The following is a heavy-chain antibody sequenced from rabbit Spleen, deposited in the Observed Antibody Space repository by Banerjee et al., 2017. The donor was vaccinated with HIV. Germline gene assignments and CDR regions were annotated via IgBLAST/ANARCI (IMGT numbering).Heavy chain of an antibody. Sequence: QEQLEESGGGLVKPEGSLTLTCKASGFSFSRGYDMCWVRQAPGKGLEWIGCIYTGNGKTYYAGWAKGRFTISKASSTTVTLQMTSLTAADTATYFCARDTGSSFSSYGMDLWGPGTLVTVS. CDR1: GFSFSRGYD. V-gene: IGHV1S45*01. CDR2: IYTGNGKT. CDR3: ARDTGSSFSSYGMDL. J-gene: IGHJ6*01. D-gene: IGHD8-1*01.